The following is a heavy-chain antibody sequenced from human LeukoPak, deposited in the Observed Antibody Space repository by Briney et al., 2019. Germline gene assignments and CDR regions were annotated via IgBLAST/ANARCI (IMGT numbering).Heavy chain of an antibody. CDR3: AKDGEIGEPITPYFDY. V-gene: IGHV3-30*02. Sequence: PGGSLRLSCAASGFTFSSYGMHWVRQAPGKGLEWVAFIRYDGSNKYYADSVKGRFTISRDNSKNTLYLQMNSLRAEDTAVYYCAKDGEIGEPITPYFDYWGQGTLVTVSS. D-gene: IGHD3-10*01. CDR2: IRYDGSNK. CDR1: GFTFSSYG. J-gene: IGHJ4*02.